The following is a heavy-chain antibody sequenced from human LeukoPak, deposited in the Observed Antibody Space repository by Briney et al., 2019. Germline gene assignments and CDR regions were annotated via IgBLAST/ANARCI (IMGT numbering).Heavy chain of an antibody. CDR1: GGSISSSNW. V-gene: IGHV4-4*02. Sequence: PSETLSLTCAVSGGSISSSNWWSWVRQPPGKGLEWIGEIYHSGSTNYNPSLKSRVTISVDKSKNQFSLKLSSVTAADTAVYYCAREGVAAPDWYFDLWGRGTLVTVSS. CDR2: IYHSGST. CDR3: AREGVAAPDWYFDL. J-gene: IGHJ2*01. D-gene: IGHD6-6*01.